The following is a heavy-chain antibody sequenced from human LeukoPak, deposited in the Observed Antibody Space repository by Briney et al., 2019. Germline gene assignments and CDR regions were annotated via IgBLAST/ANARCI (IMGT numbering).Heavy chain of an antibody. V-gene: IGHV4-59*01. CDR2: IYYSGST. CDR1: GGSISSYY. Sequence: SETLSLTCTVSGGSISSYYWSWIRQPPGRGLEWIGYIYYSGSTNYNPSLKSRVTTSVDTSKNQFSLKLTSVTAADTAVYYCARGAHYFDYWGQGALVTVSS. CDR3: ARGAHYFDY. J-gene: IGHJ4*02.